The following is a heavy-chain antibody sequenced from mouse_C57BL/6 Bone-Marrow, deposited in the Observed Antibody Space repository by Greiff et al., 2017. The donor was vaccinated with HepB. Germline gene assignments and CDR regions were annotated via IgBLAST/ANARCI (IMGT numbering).Heavy chain of an antibody. Sequence: EVQLQQSGAELVRPGASVKLSCTASGFNIKDDYMHWVKQRPEQGLEWIGLIDPENGDTEYASKFKGKATLTADTSSNTAYLQLSSLTSEDSAVYYCTTSAYDYVYYWGQGTTLTVSS. CDR2: IDPENGDT. CDR1: GFNIKDDY. D-gene: IGHD2-4*01. J-gene: IGHJ2*01. CDR3: TTSAYDYVYY. V-gene: IGHV14-4*01.